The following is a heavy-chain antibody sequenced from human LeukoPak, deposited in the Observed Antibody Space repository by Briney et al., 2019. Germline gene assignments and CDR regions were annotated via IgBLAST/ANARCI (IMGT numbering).Heavy chain of an antibody. D-gene: IGHD1-7*01. CDR3: AKGNGAFEVELLQDYDY. Sequence: AGGSLRLSCAASRFTFSNFGMDWVRQAPGNGLEWVAVTSYDGTNKYYADSVKGRFTISRDNSKNTLYLQMNSLRVEDTAVYYCAKGNGAFEVELLQDYDYWGQGTLVPVSS. J-gene: IGHJ4*02. V-gene: IGHV3-30*18. CDR1: RFTFSNFG. CDR2: TSYDGTNK.